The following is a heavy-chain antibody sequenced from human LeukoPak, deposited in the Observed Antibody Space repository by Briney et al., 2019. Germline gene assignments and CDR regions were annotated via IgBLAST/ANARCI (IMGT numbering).Heavy chain of an antibody. CDR3: ARAGRSTSCCNWFDP. CDR2: INPNSGGT. J-gene: IGHJ5*02. Sequence: ASVKVSCKASGYTFTGYYMHWVRQAPGQGLEWMGWINPNSGGTNYAQKFQGRVTMTRDTSISTAYMELSRLRSDDTAVYYCARAGRSTSCCNWFDPWGQGTLVTVSS. CDR1: GYTFTGYY. D-gene: IGHD2-2*01. V-gene: IGHV1-2*02.